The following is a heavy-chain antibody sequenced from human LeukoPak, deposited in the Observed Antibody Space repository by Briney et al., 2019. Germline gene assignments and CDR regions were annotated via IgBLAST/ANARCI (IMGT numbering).Heavy chain of an antibody. Sequence: PSETLSLTCTVSGGSISSYYWSLIRQPPGKGLEWIGEINHSGSTNYNPSLKSRVTISVDTSKNQFSLKLSSVTAADTAVYYCARERYYDILTGYYRPLDYWGQGTLVTVSS. D-gene: IGHD3-9*01. V-gene: IGHV4-34*01. CDR1: GGSISSYY. CDR3: ARERYYDILTGYYRPLDY. J-gene: IGHJ4*02. CDR2: INHSGST.